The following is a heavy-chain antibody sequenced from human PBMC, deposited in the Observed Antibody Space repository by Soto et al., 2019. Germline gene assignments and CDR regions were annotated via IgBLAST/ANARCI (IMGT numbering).Heavy chain of an antibody. CDR1: GGSISSGGYY. Sequence: TLSLTCTVSGGSISSGGYYWSWTRQHPGKGLEWIGYIYYSGSTYYNPSLKSRVTISVDTSKNQFSLKLSSVTAADTAVYYCARGGRSITIFGVANEAFDIWGQGTMVTVSS. V-gene: IGHV4-31*03. J-gene: IGHJ3*02. CDR2: IYYSGST. D-gene: IGHD3-3*01. CDR3: ARGGRSITIFGVANEAFDI.